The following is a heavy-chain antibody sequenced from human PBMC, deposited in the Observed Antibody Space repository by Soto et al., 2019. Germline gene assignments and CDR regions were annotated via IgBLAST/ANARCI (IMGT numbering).Heavy chain of an antibody. J-gene: IGHJ5*02. CDR3: AKESYPRGLIAVDGNWFDP. CDR1: GFTFSSYA. Sequence: EVQLLESGGGLVQPGGSLRLSCAASGFTFSSYAMSWVRQAPGKGLEWVSAIRGSGGSTYYADSGKGRFTISRDNSKNTVYLQLNSLRAGDTAVYYCAKESYPRGLIAVDGNWFDPWGQGTLVTVSS. V-gene: IGHV3-23*01. CDR2: IRGSGGST. D-gene: IGHD6-19*01.